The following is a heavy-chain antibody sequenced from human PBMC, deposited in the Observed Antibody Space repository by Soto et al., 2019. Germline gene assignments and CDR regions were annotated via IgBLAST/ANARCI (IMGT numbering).Heavy chain of an antibody. CDR1: GGSISSGDYC. CDR2: IYYSGST. D-gene: IGHD3-9*01. V-gene: IGHV4-30-4*01. CDR3: ARAPVPYDILTGYHRVTRSFDY. Sequence: PSETLSLTCAVSGGSISSGDYCWSWIRQPPGKGLEWIGYIYYSGSTYYNPSLKSRVTISVDTSKNQFSLKLSSVTAADTAVYYCARAPVPYDILTGYHRVTRSFDYWGQGTLVTVSS. J-gene: IGHJ4*02.